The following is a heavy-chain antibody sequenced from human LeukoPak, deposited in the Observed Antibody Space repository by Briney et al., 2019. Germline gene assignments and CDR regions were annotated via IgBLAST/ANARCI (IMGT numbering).Heavy chain of an antibody. D-gene: IGHD2-21*02. CDR3: AREAYCGGDCELSEQNYYYYGMDV. J-gene: IGHJ6*02. CDR1: GFTFSSYS. CDR2: ISSSSSYI. Sequence: GGSLRLCCAASGFTFSSYSMNWVRQASGKGLEWVSSISSSSSYIYYADSVKGRFTISRDNAKNSLYLQMNSLRAEDTAVYYCAREAYCGGDCELSEQNYYYYGMDVWGQGTTVTVSS. V-gene: IGHV3-21*01.